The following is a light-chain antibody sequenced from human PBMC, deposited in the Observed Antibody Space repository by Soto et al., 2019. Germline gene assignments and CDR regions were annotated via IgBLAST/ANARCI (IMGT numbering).Light chain of an antibody. V-gene: IGKV1-5*01. CDR1: QTISSW. CDR2: DAS. J-gene: IGKJ2*01. Sequence: DIQMTQSPSTLSASAGDRVTITCRASQTISSWLAWYQQKPGKAPKLLIYDASTLASGAPSRFSGSGSGTEFTLTISSLQPDDCATYYCQHYNSYPYTFGQGTEREIK. CDR3: QHYNSYPYT.